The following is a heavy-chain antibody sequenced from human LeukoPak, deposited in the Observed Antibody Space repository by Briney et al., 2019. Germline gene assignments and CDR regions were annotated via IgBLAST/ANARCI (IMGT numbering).Heavy chain of an antibody. V-gene: IGHV3-48*03. Sequence: GGSLRLSCAASGFTFNNYQMSWVRQAPGKGLECISYISSSGRTIYYADSLKGRFTVSRDNAKNSLYLRMNNLRAEDTAVYYCARGEYYFDYWGQGTLVTVSS. CDR2: ISSSGRTI. CDR1: GFTFNNYQ. J-gene: IGHJ4*02. CDR3: ARGEYYFDY.